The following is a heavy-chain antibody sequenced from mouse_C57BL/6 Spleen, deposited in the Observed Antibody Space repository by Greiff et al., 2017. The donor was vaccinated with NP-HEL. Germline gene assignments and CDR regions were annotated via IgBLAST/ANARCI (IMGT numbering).Heavy chain of an antibody. CDR2: IDPSDSYT. D-gene: IGHD2-3*01. V-gene: IGHV1-59*01. CDR3: ARSMVTPYWYCDV. CDR1: GYTFTSYW. J-gene: IGHJ1*03. Sequence: QVQLQQPGAELVRPGTSVKLSCKASGYTFTSYWMHWVKQRPGQGLEWIGVIDPSDSYTNYNQKFKGKATLTVDTSSSTAYMQLSSLTSEDSAVYYCARSMVTPYWYCDVWGTGTTVTVSS.